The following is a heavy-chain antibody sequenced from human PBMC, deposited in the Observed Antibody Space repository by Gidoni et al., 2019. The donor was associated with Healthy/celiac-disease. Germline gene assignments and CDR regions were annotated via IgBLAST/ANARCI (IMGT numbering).Heavy chain of an antibody. J-gene: IGHJ3*02. Sequence: EVQLVESGGGLVQPGGSLRLSSAASGSTFLRYSMNWVRQAPGKGLEWVSYISSSSSTIYYADYVKGRFTISRDNAKNSLYLQMNSLRDEDTAVYYCASLYYGSGSYTDAFDIWGQGTMVTVSS. D-gene: IGHD3-10*01. CDR2: ISSSSSTI. CDR1: GSTFLRYS. CDR3: ASLYYGSGSYTDAFDI. V-gene: IGHV3-48*02.